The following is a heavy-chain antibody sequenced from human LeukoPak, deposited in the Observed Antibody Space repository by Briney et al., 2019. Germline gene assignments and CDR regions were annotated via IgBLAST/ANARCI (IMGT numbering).Heavy chain of an antibody. CDR3: AKDPRGTLSGYFDY. CDR2: ISTNGGST. D-gene: IGHD3-9*01. V-gene: IGHV3-64D*09. J-gene: IGHJ4*02. Sequence: GGSLRLSCSASGFIFSNYALHWVRQAPGQALEYVSSISTNGGSTYYADSVKGRFTISRDHSKNTLYLQMSSLRVEDTAVYYCAKDPRGTLSGYFDYWGQGTLVTVSS. CDR1: GFIFSNYA.